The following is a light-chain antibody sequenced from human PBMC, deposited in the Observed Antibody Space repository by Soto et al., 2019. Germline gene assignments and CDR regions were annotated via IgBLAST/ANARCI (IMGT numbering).Light chain of an antibody. Sequence: EIVITQSPSSLSVTPGERVTLSCRTSHSVNSHVAWYQQKPGQAPRLLLYGASTRATGIPVRFSGSGSGTDFTLTISSLQPEDFATYYCLQDHNYPLTFGGGTKVDIK. CDR1: HSVNSH. V-gene: IGKV3-15*01. CDR3: LQDHNYPLT. J-gene: IGKJ4*01. CDR2: GAS.